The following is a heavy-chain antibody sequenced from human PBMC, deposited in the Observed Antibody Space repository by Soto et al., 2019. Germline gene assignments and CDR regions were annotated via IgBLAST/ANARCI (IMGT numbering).Heavy chain of an antibody. CDR3: ARTYCSSASCYGLYYFGMDV. CDR1: SGSVSSHSYY. J-gene: IGHJ6*02. V-gene: IGHV4-61*01. CDR2: IYYSGST. D-gene: IGHD2-2*01. Sequence: SEALSLTCNVSSGSVSSHSYYWSWIRQPPGKGLEWIGYIYYSGSTYYNPSLKSQVTISVDTSKNQFSLKLRSVTAADTAVYYCARTYCSSASCYGLYYFGMDVWGQGTTVTVSS.